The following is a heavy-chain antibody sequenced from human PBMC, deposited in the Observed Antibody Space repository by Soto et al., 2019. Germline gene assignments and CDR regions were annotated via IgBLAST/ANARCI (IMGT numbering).Heavy chain of an antibody. J-gene: IGHJ6*02. CDR1: GFTFSTHA. D-gene: IGHD3-22*01. Sequence: SLRLSCGASGFTFSTHAMSWVRQAPGRGLEWVSGISGSGGSTYYVDSVKGRFTISRDNSKNTLYLQMNSLRAEDTAVYYCARGSGGYLYGGMDVWGHGTTVTVSS. V-gene: IGHV3-23*01. CDR3: ARGSGGYLYGGMDV. CDR2: ISGSGGST.